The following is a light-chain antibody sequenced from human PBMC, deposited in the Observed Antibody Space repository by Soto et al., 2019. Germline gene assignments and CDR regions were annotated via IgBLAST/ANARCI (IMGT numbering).Light chain of an antibody. J-gene: IGKJ1*01. CDR1: QTISSW. CDR2: KAS. V-gene: IGKV1-5*03. CDR3: QHYNSYSEA. Sequence: IQMTQSPSTLSGSVGDRVTITCRASQTISSWLAWYQQKPGKAPKLLIYKASTLKSGVPSRFSGSGSGTEFTLTISSLQNDDFASYYCQHYNSYSEAFCQGTKVDIK.